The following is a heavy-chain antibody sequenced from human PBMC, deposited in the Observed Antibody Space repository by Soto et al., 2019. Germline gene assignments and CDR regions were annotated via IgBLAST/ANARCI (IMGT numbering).Heavy chain of an antibody. D-gene: IGHD3-22*01. CDR1: GYTLTELS. CDR2: FDPGDGET. CDR3: AAHYYDSSGYFRYFQH. Sequence: EASVKVSCKVSGYTLTELSMHWVRQAPGKGLEWMGGFDPGDGETIYAQKFQGRVTMTEDTSTDTAYMELSSLRSEDTAVYYCAAHYYDSSGYFRYFQHWGQGTLVTVSS. J-gene: IGHJ1*01. V-gene: IGHV1-24*01.